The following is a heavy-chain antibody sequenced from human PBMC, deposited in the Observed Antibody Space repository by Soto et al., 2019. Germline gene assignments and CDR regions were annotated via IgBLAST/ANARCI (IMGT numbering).Heavy chain of an antibody. V-gene: IGHV4-30-4*01. Sequence: SETLSVTCTVSGGSISSGDYYWSWIRQPPGKGLEWIGYIYYSGSTYYNPSLKSRVTISVDTSKNQFSLKLSSVTAADTAVYYCAREHYGDSALFDYWGQGTLVTVSS. D-gene: IGHD4-17*01. CDR1: GGSISSGDYY. J-gene: IGHJ4*02. CDR3: AREHYGDSALFDY. CDR2: IYYSGST.